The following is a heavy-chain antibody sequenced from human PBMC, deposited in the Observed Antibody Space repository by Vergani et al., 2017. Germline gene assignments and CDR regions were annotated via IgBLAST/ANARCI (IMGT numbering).Heavy chain of an antibody. V-gene: IGHV5-51*03. CDR2: FYPGDSDT. CDR3: ARLRLVPYSFDF. CDR1: GYIFTNYW. D-gene: IGHD5-12*01. Sequence: EVQLVQSGTEVKKPGESLKISCKTSGYIFTNYWIGWVRQMPGRGLEWLGMFYPGDSDTRYSPSFQGQVTISADKSISTAYLHWTSLKASDTAVYYCARLRLVPYSFDFWGQGTIVTVSS. J-gene: IGHJ3*01.